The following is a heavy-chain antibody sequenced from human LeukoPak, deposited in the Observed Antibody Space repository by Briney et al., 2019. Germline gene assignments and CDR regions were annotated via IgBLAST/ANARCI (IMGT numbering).Heavy chain of an antibody. V-gene: IGHV4-39*01. CDR2: MYYSGGT. Sequence: SETLSLTCTVPGGSISSSSHYWGWIRQPPGKGLEWIGSMYYSGGTYYNPSLKSRVPISIDASRNQFSLKVNSVTAADTAVYYCARLVRYCSTNSCYPFDYWGQGTLVTVSS. D-gene: IGHD2-2*01. J-gene: IGHJ4*02. CDR3: ARLVRYCSTNSCYPFDY. CDR1: GGSISSSSHY.